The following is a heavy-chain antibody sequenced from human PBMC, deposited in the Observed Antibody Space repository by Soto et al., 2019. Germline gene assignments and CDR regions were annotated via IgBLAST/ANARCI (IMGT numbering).Heavy chain of an antibody. CDR2: IRGSGGST. Sequence: GGSLRLSCAASGFNFSSYAMSWVRQAPGKGLEWVSAIRGSGGSTYYADSVKGRFTISRDNSKNTLYLQMNSLRAEDTAVYYCAKVYGWSYFDYWGQGTLVTVSS. V-gene: IGHV3-23*01. D-gene: IGHD3-3*01. J-gene: IGHJ4*02. CDR1: GFNFSSYA. CDR3: AKVYGWSYFDY.